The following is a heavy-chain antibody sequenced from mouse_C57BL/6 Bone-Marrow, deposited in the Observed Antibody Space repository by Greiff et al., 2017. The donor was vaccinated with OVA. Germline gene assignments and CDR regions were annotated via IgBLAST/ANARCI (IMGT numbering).Heavy chain of an antibody. Sequence: DVKLQESGPELVKPGDSVKISCKASGYSFTGYFMNWVMQSHGKSLEWIGRINPYNGDTFYNQKFKGKATLTVDKSSSTAHMELRSLTSEDSAVYYCASPAYYSNYDWFAYWGQGTLVTVSA. D-gene: IGHD2-5*01. CDR2: INPYNGDT. V-gene: IGHV1-20*01. J-gene: IGHJ3*01. CDR1: GYSFTGYF. CDR3: ASPAYYSNYDWFAY.